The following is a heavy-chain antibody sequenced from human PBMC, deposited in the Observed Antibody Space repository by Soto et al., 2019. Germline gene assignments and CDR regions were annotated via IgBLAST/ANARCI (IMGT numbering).Heavy chain of an antibody. D-gene: IGHD2-15*01. V-gene: IGHV3-33*01. Sequence: VGSLRLSCAASGFTFSSYAMHWVRQAPGKGLEWVAIIWYDGSNKIYADSAKGRFTISRDNSKNTLYLQMNSLRAEDTAIYYCARVTETYCSGGSCYYGCLEYCGKVTLVT. J-gene: IGHJ4*02. CDR1: GFTFSSYA. CDR2: IWYDGSNK. CDR3: ARVTETYCSGGSCYYGCLEY.